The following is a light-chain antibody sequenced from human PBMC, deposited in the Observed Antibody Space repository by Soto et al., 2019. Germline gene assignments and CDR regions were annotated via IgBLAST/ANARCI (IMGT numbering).Light chain of an antibody. CDR2: DAS. V-gene: IGKV3-11*01. Sequence: DILLTQSPATLSLSPGERATLSCRASQSVAGSLAWYQQKPGQTPRLLIYDASNRATGIPARFNGSGSGTDFTLTVSSLEPEDFAVYYCQQRSNWPLTFGGGTKVEIK. CDR3: QQRSNWPLT. CDR1: QSVAGS. J-gene: IGKJ4*01.